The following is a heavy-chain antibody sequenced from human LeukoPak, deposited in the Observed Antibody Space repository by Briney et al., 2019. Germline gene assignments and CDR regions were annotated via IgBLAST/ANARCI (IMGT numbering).Heavy chain of an antibody. CDR3: ARGQVGDNWSDY. D-gene: IGHD1-26*01. J-gene: IGHJ4*02. CDR2: IYPSGST. Sequence: SETLSLTCTVSGGSISGYYLSWIRQPAGKGREWIGRIYPSGSTNYNPSLTSRVTMSVDTSNNQFSPKLSSVPAEDTAVYYCARGQVGDNWSDYWGQGTPVTVSS. V-gene: IGHV4-4*07. CDR1: GGSISGYY.